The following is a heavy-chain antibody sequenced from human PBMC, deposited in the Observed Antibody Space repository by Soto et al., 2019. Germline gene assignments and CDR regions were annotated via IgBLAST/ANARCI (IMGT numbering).Heavy chain of an antibody. D-gene: IGHD6-13*01. Sequence: QVQLVESGGGVVQPGRSLRLSCAASGFTFSSYGMHWVRQAPGKGLEWVAVIWYDGSNKYYADSVKGRFTISRDNSKNTLYLQMNSLRAEDTAVYYCARGGKSSSWSLRNPPNDYWGQGTLVTVSS. CDR2: IWYDGSNK. V-gene: IGHV3-33*01. CDR1: GFTFSSYG. CDR3: ARGGKSSSWSLRNPPNDY. J-gene: IGHJ4*02.